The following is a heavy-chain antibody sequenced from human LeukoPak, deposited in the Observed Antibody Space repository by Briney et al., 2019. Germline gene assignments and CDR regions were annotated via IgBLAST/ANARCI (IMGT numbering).Heavy chain of an antibody. CDR2: ISGSGANT. CDR3: ARCYTYGTTWFGGLDV. J-gene: IGHJ6*02. D-gene: IGHD3-10*01. Sequence: GGSLRLSCAASGFTFSNYAISWVRQAPGKGLEWVSAISGSGANTYYADSVKGRFTISRDNSKNTLYLQMNSLRAEDTAVYYCARCYTYGTTWFGGLDVWGQGTTVTVSS. V-gene: IGHV3-23*01. CDR1: GFTFSNYA.